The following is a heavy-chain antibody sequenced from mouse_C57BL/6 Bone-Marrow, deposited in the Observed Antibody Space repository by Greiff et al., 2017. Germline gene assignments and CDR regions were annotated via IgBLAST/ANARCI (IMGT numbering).Heavy chain of an antibody. V-gene: IGHV5-4*01. Sequence: EVHLVESGGGLVKPGGSLKLSCAASGFTFSSYAMSWVRQTPEKRLEWVATISDGGSYTYYPDNVKGRFTISRDKAKNNLYLQMSHLKSEDTAMYYCAREILRYAMDYWGQGTSVTVSS. CDR1: GFTFSSYA. CDR3: AREILRYAMDY. CDR2: ISDGGSYT. D-gene: IGHD1-1*01. J-gene: IGHJ4*01.